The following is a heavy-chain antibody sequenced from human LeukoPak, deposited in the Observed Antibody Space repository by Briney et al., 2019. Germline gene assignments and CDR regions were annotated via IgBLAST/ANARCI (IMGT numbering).Heavy chain of an antibody. V-gene: IGHV4-59*08. CDR2: IYYSGST. CDR3: ARLGIVGAPN. CDR1: GGSISSYY. D-gene: IGHD1-26*01. Sequence: PSETLSLTCTVSGGSISSYYWSWIRQPPGKGLEWIGYIYYSGSTNYNPSLKSRVTISVDTSKNQFSLRLSSVTAADTAVYYCARLGIVGAPNWGQGTLVTVSS. J-gene: IGHJ4*02.